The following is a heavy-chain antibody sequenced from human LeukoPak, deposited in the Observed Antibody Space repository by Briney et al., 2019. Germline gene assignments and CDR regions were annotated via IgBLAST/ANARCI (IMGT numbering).Heavy chain of an antibody. Sequence: QPGGSLRLSCAASGFTFSSYAMHWVRQAPGKGLEWVAVISYDGSNKYYADSVKGRFTISRDNSKNTLYLQMNSLRVEDTAVYYCAKKDGSGSWYYYFDHWGQGTLVTVSS. CDR1: GFTFSSYA. D-gene: IGHD3-10*01. CDR2: ISYDGSNK. CDR3: AKKDGSGSWYYYFDH. J-gene: IGHJ4*02. V-gene: IGHV3-30-3*02.